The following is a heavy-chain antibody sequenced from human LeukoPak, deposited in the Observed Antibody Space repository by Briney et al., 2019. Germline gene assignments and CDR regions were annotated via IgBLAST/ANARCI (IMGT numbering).Heavy chain of an antibody. CDR3: AKGDSGMVRRYYDY. J-gene: IGHJ4*02. V-gene: IGHV3-23*01. D-gene: IGHD2-8*01. CDR2: FTGNDDRT. CDR1: GSTFSSYA. Sequence: PGGSLRLSCAASGSTFSSYAMSWVRQAPGKGLEWVSGFTGNDDRTYYADSVKGRFTISRDNSKNTLFLQMNTLRAEDTAVYFCAKGDSGMVRRYYDYWGQGTLVTVSS.